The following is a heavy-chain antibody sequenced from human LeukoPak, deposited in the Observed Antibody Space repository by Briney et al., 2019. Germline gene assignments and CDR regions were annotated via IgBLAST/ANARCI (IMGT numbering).Heavy chain of an antibody. CDR3: AREVDSGYYFDY. CDR1: GFTFSSYS. CDR2: ISSSSSYI. Sequence: GGSLRLSCAASGFTFSSYSMNWVRQAPGKGLEWVSSISSSSSYIYYADSVKGRFTISRDNAKNSLYLQMNSLRAEDTAVYYCAREVDSGYYFDYWGQGTLVTVSS. D-gene: IGHD3-22*01. J-gene: IGHJ4*02. V-gene: IGHV3-21*01.